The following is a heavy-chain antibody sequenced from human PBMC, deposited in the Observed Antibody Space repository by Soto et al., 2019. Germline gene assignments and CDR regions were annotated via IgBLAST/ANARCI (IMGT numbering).Heavy chain of an antibody. CDR3: ATRITVFGLLIPPFDP. Sequence: ETLSLTCAIYGGSVNGYYWNWIRQPPGKGLEWIGEINHTVGTHYNPSLKSRVTMSVDTSKNQFSLRLSSVTAADTAIYYCATRITVFGLLIPPFDPWGQGTQVTVSS. J-gene: IGHJ5*02. CDR1: GGSVNGYY. D-gene: IGHD3-3*01. CDR2: INHTVGT. V-gene: IGHV4-34*01.